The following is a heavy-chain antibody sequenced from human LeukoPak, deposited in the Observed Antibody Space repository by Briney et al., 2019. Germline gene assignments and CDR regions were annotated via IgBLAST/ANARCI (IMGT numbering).Heavy chain of an antibody. D-gene: IGHD6-19*01. J-gene: IGHJ4*02. V-gene: IGHV3-23*01. Sequence: GSLILSCAASGFIFSNYAVSWVRQVPGRGLEWVSTISSRGDSTYVADSVKGRFTISRDNSKNSLYLQMNTVRAEDPAVYYCVKGPRPDITVAHTVENWGQGTLVTVSS. CDR3: VKGPRPDITVAHTVEN. CDR1: GFIFSNYA. CDR2: ISSRGDST.